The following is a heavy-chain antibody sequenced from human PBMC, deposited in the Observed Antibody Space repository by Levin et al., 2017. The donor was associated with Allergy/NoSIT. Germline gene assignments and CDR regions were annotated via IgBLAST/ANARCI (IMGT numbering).Heavy chain of an antibody. CDR3: AKKVGATPTPFDY. CDR2: ISVSGGST. Sequence: GESLKISCAASGFIFSSSAMSWVRQAPGKGLEWVSAISVSGGSTYYADSVKGRVTISRDNSKNTLYLQMNSLRAEDTAVYDCAKKVGATPTPFDYWGQGTLVTVSS. J-gene: IGHJ4*02. CDR1: GFIFSSSA. D-gene: IGHD1-26*01. V-gene: IGHV3-23*01.